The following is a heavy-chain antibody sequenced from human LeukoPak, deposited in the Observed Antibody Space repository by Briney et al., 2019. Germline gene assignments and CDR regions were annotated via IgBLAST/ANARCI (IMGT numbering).Heavy chain of an antibody. CDR1: GFTFSSYA. J-gene: IGHJ6*02. CDR3: ARAIVGASRIKYYYGMDV. V-gene: IGHV3-30-3*01. D-gene: IGHD1-26*01. Sequence: GRSLRLSCAASGFTFSSYAMHWVRQAPGKGLEWVAVISYDGSNKYYADSVKGRFTISRDNSKNTLYLQMNSLRAEDTAVYYCARAIVGASRIKYYYGMDVWGQGTTVTVSS. CDR2: ISYDGSNK.